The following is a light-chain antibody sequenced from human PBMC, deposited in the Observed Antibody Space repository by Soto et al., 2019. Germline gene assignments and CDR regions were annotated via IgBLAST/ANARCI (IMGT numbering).Light chain of an antibody. CDR1: QAIGSH. CDR3: QKYNSVPRT. J-gene: IGKJ1*01. V-gene: IGKV1-27*01. Sequence: DIPMTQSPSSLSASLGDRVTITCRASQAIGSHLAWYQQKPGKVPKLLINAASTLQSGVPSRFSGSGSGTDFTLTISSLQPDDYATYYCQKYNSVPRTFGQGTKVEVK. CDR2: AAS.